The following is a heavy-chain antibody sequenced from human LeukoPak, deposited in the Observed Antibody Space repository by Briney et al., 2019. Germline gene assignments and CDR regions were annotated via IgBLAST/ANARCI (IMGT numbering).Heavy chain of an antibody. V-gene: IGHV1-8*01. Sequence: ASVKVSCKAPGYTFTSYDINWVRQATGQGLEWMGWMNPNSGNTGYAQKFQGRVTMTRNTSISTAYMELSSLRSEDTAVYYCARDYSSGWYGYYYYYMDVWGKGTTVTISS. J-gene: IGHJ6*03. D-gene: IGHD6-19*01. CDR3: ARDYSSGWYGYYYYYMDV. CDR2: MNPNSGNT. CDR1: GYTFTSYD.